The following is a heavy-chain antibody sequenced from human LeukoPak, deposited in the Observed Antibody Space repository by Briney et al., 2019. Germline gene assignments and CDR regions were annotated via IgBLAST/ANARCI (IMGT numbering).Heavy chain of an antibody. V-gene: IGHV4-59*08. D-gene: IGHD6-6*01. CDR1: GGSIRSYF. CDR2: VYYSGST. CDR3: ARRPDGTSPFDY. Sequence: SETLSLTCTVSGGSIRSYFWSWIRQPPGKGLEWIGYVYYSGSTNYNPSLKSRVTISVDTSKKQFSLKLSSVTAADTAVYYCARRPDGTSPFDYRGQGTLVTVSS. J-gene: IGHJ4*02.